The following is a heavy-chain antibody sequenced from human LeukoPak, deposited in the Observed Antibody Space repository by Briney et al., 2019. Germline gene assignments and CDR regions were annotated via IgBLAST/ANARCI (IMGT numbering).Heavy chain of an antibody. V-gene: IGHV1-69*05. J-gene: IGHJ4*02. CDR3: ARDGVEGGSGSLRIDY. CDR2: IIPLFGTA. CDR1: GGTFSSYA. D-gene: IGHD3-10*01. Sequence: SVKVSCKASGGTFSSYAISWVRQAPGQGLEWMGRIIPLFGTANYSQNFQGRATITTDEYTSRAYMELSSLRSEDTAVYYCARDGVEGGSGSLRIDYWGQGTLVTVSS.